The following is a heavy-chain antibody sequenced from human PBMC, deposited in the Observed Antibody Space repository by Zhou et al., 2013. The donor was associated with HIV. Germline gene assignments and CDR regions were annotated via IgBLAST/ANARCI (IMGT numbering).Heavy chain of an antibody. Sequence: VQLVQSGTEVKKPGSSVKISCKTSGGTFQNYPISWVRQAPGLGLEWVGGVIPVLDVTHYSRRFQGRVTMTRDMSVSTTYMEVRGLRSEDTAMYYCAREDGITLLEGEGYFSYGMDVWGQGTMVTVSS. V-gene: IGHV1-69*05. CDR3: AREDGITLLEGEGYFSYGMDV. CDR1: GGTFQNYP. CDR2: VIPVLDVT. J-gene: IGHJ6*02. D-gene: IGHD3-10*01.